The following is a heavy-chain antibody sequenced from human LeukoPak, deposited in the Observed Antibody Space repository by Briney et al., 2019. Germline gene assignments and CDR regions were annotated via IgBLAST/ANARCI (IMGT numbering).Heavy chain of an antibody. V-gene: IGHV3-21*01. CDR1: GFTFSEYG. CDR3: AKVPAATINYYYYGMDV. Sequence: GSLRLSCAASGFTFSEYGMSWVRQAPGKGLEWVSSFTTSSPSIYYADSVKGRFIISRDNAKTSVYLQMDSLRAEDTAVYYCAKVPAATINYYYYGMDVWGQGTTVTVSS. J-gene: IGHJ6*02. D-gene: IGHD2-2*01. CDR2: FTTSSPSI.